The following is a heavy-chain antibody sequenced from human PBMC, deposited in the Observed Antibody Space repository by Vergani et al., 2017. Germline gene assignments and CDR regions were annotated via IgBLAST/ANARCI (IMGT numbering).Heavy chain of an antibody. CDR1: GFTFSSYS. D-gene: IGHD3-3*01. CDR2: ISSSSSYI. Sequence: EVQLVESGGGLVKPGGSLRLSCAASGFTFSSYSMNWVRQAPGKGLEWVSSISSSSSYIYYEDSVKGRFTISRDNAKNSLYLQMNSLRAEDKAVYYCARGKYDFWSGYDAFDIWGQGTMVTVSS. CDR3: ARGKYDFWSGYDAFDI. J-gene: IGHJ3*02. V-gene: IGHV3-21*01.